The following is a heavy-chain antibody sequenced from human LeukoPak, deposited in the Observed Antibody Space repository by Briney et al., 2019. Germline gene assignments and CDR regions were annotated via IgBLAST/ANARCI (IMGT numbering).Heavy chain of an antibody. CDR2: IYYSGST. J-gene: IGHJ4*02. V-gene: IGHV4-59*08. D-gene: IGHD6-19*01. CDR3: ARAVSGRFDY. Sequence: SETLSLTCTVSGGPMSPYHWGWIRQPPGKGLERTGYIYYSGSTNYNPSLNSRVTISVDTSKNQFSLRLSSVTAADTAIYYCARAVSGRFDYWGQGTLVTVSS. CDR1: GGPMSPYH.